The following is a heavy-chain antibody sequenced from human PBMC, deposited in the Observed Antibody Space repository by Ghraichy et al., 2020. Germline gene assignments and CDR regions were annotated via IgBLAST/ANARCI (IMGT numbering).Heavy chain of an antibody. D-gene: IGHD3-16*01. J-gene: IGHJ3*02. Sequence: ASVKVSCKASGYTFTGYYMHWVRQAPGQGLEWMGWINPKSGGTNYAQKFQGRVTMTRDTSISTAYLELSRLRSEDTAVHYCARDRGGGMEDAFDIWGQGTMVTVSS. V-gene: IGHV1-2*02. CDR3: ARDRGGGMEDAFDI. CDR1: GYTFTGYY. CDR2: INPKSGGT.